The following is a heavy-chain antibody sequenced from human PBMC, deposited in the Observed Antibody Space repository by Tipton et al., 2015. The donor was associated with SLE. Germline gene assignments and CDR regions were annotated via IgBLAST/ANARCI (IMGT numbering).Heavy chain of an antibody. Sequence: TLSLTCAVYGGSFSGYNWSWIRQPPGKGLEWIGEINHSGSTNYNPSLKSRVTISVDTSKNQFSLKLSSVTAADTAVYYCATREADWYFDLWGRGTLVTVSS. D-gene: IGHD5-24*01. CDR3: ATREADWYFDL. V-gene: IGHV4-34*01. CDR1: GGSFSGYN. CDR2: INHSGST. J-gene: IGHJ2*01.